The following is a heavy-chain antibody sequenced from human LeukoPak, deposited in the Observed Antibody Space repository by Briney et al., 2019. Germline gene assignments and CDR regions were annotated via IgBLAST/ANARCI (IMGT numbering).Heavy chain of an antibody. Sequence: ASVKVSCKASGYTFTSYGISWVRQAPGQGGEWMGLLSAYNGNTNYAQKLQGRVTMTTDTSTSTAYMELRSLRSDDTAVYYCARDPGIAVAGLFFDYWGQGTLVTVSS. D-gene: IGHD6-19*01. V-gene: IGHV1-18*01. J-gene: IGHJ4*02. CDR3: ARDPGIAVAGLFFDY. CDR1: GYTFTSYG. CDR2: LSAYNGNT.